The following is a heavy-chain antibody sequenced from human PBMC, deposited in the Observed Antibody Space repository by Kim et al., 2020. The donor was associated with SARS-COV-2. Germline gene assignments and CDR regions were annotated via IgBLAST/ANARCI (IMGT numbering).Heavy chain of an antibody. V-gene: IGHV3-33*01. D-gene: IGHD2-15*01. CDR2: IWYDGSNK. J-gene: IGHJ3*02. Sequence: GGSLRLSCAASGFTFSSYGMHWVRQAPGKGLEWVAVIWYDGSNKYYADSVKGRFTISRDNSKNTLYLQMNSLRAEDTAVYYCARDQSARYCSGGSCYSDDAFDIWGQGTMVTVSS. CDR3: ARDQSARYCSGGSCYSDDAFDI. CDR1: GFTFSSYG.